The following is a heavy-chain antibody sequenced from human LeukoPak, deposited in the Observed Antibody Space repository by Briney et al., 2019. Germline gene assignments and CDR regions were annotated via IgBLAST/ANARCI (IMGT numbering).Heavy chain of an antibody. J-gene: IGHJ4*02. CDR2: INPNSGGI. CDR1: GYTFTGYY. V-gene: IGHV1-2*02. Sequence: ASVKVSCKASGYTFTGYYMHWVRQAPGQGLEWMGWINPNSGGINYAQKFQGRVTMTRDTSISTAYMELSRLRSDDTAVYYCARDMVEMPTTNVDHWGQGTLVTGSS. CDR3: ARDMVEMPTTNVDH. D-gene: IGHD5-24*01.